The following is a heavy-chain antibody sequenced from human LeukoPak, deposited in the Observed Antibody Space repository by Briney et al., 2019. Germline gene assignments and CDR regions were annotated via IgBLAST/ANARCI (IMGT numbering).Heavy chain of an antibody. CDR2: LYSDGTT. D-gene: IGHD3-10*01. J-gene: IGHJ4*02. CDR1: GLSVISNY. CDR3: VRGMGVSMLYYFDY. Sequence: GGSLRLSCAASGLSVISNYMSWVRQAPGKGLEWVSVLYSDGTTYYADSVKGRFTISRDNSKNTLYLQMNSLRAEDTAVYYCVRGMGVSMLYYFDYWGQGTLVTVSS. V-gene: IGHV3-66*02.